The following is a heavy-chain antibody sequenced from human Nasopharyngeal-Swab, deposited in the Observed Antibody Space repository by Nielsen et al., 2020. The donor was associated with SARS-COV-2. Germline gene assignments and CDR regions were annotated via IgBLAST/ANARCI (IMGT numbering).Heavy chain of an antibody. CDR3: ARASSGWSGAFDI. D-gene: IGHD6-19*01. V-gene: IGHV4-39*07. J-gene: IGHJ3*02. Sequence: SETLSLTCTVSGGSISSSSYYWGWIRQPPGKGLEWIGSIYYSGSTYYNPSLKSRVTISVDTSKNQFSLKLSSVTAADTAVYYCARASSGWSGAFDIWGQGTMVTVSS. CDR2: IYYSGST. CDR1: GGSISSSSYY.